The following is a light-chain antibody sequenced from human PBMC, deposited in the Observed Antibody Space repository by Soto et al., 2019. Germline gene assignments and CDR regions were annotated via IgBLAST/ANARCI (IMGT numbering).Light chain of an antibody. CDR3: QQYNSYPRT. V-gene: IGKV1-5*01. Sequence: DIQMTQSPSTLSASVGDRVTITCRASQSISSWLAWYQQKPGKAPKLLIYDASSLERGVPSRFSGSGSGTAFTLTISSLQPDDFATYYCQQYNSYPRTFGQGTKVEIK. J-gene: IGKJ1*01. CDR2: DAS. CDR1: QSISSW.